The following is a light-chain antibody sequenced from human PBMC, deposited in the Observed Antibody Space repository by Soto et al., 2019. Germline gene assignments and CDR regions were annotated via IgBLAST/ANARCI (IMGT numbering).Light chain of an antibody. Sequence: QSVLTQPASVSGSPGQTIIISCTGASSDVGTYSLVSWYQQHPGKAPKLMIYEGSRRPSGVSNRFSGSTSDNTASLTISGLQAEDEADYYCCSYAGSTNLVLFGGGTKLTVL. CDR1: SSDVGTYSL. CDR3: CSYAGSTNLVL. V-gene: IGLV2-23*01. J-gene: IGLJ3*02. CDR2: EGS.